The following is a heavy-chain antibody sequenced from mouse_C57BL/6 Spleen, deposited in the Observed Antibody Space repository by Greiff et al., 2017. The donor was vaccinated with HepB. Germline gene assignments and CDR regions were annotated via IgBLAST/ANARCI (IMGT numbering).Heavy chain of an antibody. J-gene: IGHJ3*01. CDR3: ARYNYASSYGAWFAY. CDR2: IRNKANGYTT. V-gene: IGHV7-3*01. D-gene: IGHD1-1*01. Sequence: EVKLVESGGGLVQPGGSLSLSCAASGFTFTDYYMSWVRQPPGKALEWLGFIRNKANGYTTEYSASVKGRFTISRDNSKSVLYLQMNALRAEDSATYYCARYNYASSYGAWFAYWGQGTLVTVSA. CDR1: GFTFTDYY.